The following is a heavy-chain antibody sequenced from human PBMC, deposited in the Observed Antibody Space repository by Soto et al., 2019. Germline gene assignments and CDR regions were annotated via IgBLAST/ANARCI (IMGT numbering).Heavy chain of an antibody. CDR3: ARPMIVLWFGEYSDAFDI. J-gene: IGHJ3*02. D-gene: IGHD3-10*01. Sequence: QLQLQESGPGLVKPSETLSLTCTVSGGSISSSSYYWGWIRQPPGKGLEWIGSIYYSGSTYYNPSRKSRVTISVDTSKNQFSLKLSSVTAADTAVYYCARPMIVLWFGEYSDAFDIWGQGTMVTVSS. CDR2: IYYSGST. CDR1: GGSISSSSYY. V-gene: IGHV4-39*01.